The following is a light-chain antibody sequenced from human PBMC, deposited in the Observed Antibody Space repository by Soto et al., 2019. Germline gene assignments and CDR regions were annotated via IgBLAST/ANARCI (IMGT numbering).Light chain of an antibody. CDR1: QSISSW. Sequence: DIQMTQSPSTLSASVGDRVTITCRASQSISSWLAWYQQKPGKAPKLLIYKASSLQSGVPSRFSGSGSGTESTLTISSLQPDDFASYYCQQYNSYSTTFGQGTKVEIK. V-gene: IGKV1-5*03. J-gene: IGKJ1*01. CDR2: KAS. CDR3: QQYNSYSTT.